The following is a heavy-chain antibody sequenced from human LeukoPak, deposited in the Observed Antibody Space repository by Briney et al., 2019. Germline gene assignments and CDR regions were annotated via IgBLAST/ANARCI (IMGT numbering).Heavy chain of an antibody. J-gene: IGHJ3*02. CDR1: GGSISSGDYY. D-gene: IGHD2/OR15-2a*01. V-gene: IGHV4-30-4*01. CDR3: ARGKILERVFDI. CDR2: IYYSGST. Sequence: SETLSLTSTVYGGSISSGDYYWSWIRQPPGKGLEWIGYIYYSGSTYYNPSLKSRVTISVDTSKNQFSLKLSSVTAADTAVYYCARGKILERVFDIWGQGTMVTVSS.